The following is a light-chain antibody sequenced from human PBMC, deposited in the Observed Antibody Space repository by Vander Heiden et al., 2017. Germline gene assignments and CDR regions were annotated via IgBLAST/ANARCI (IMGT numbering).Light chain of an antibody. CDR1: RSNIGSTT. CDR3: AAWDDNLNGPV. Sequence: VLTPPPRASGPPGQRHPIPYSRHRSNIGSTTVNWYQQLPGTAPKLLIYSNNQRPSGVPDRFSGSKSGTSASLAISGLQAEDEADYYCAAWDDNLNGPVFGGGTKLTVL. J-gene: IGLJ3*02. V-gene: IGLV1-44*01. CDR2: SNN.